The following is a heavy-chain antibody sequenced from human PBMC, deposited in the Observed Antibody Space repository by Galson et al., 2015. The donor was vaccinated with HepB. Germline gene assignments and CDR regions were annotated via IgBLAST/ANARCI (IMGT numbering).Heavy chain of an antibody. CDR2: IIPIFGTA. CDR1: GGTFSSYA. Sequence: QSGAEVKKPGASVKVSCKASGGTFSSYAISWVRQAPGQGLEWMGGIIPIFGTANYAQKFQGRVTITADESTSTAYMELSSLRSEDTAVYYCASHPGYCSSTSCYPYYYYYGMDVWGQGTTVTVSS. CDR3: ASHPGYCSSTSCYPYYYYYGMDV. V-gene: IGHV1-69*13. J-gene: IGHJ6*02. D-gene: IGHD2-2*01.